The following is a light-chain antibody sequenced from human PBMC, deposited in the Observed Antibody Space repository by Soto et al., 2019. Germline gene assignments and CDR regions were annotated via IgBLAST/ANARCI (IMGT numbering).Light chain of an antibody. CDR3: QQSYDITWP. J-gene: IGKJ1*01. Sequence: DIQMTQSPSSLSASVGDRVTITCQASQDISNYLNWYQQKPGKAPKLLIYAASSLQSGVPSRFSGSGSETDFTLTISSLQPEDFATYSCQQSYDITWPFAQGT. V-gene: IGKV1-39*01. CDR1: QDISNY. CDR2: AAS.